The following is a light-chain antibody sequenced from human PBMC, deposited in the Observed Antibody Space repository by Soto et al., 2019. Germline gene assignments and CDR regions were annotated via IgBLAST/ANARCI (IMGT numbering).Light chain of an antibody. J-gene: IGLJ2*01. CDR3: SSYAGSSTLV. CDR1: SSDVGNYNL. CDR2: DDS. Sequence: QSALTQPASVSGSPGQSITISCTGTSSDVGNYNLVSWYQQHPGKAPKLMIYDDSMRPSGVSYRFSGSKSGNTASLTSSGLRAEDEADYYCSSYAGSSTLVFGGGTKVTVL. V-gene: IGLV2-23*01.